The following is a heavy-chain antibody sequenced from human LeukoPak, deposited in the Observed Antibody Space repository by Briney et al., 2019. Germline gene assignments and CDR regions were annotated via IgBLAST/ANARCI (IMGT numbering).Heavy chain of an antibody. D-gene: IGHD3-22*01. CDR2: IFQGGGEI. CDR1: GFTFSSFA. Sequence: GGSLRLSCAASGFTFSSFAMIWVRQPPGKGLEWVSSIFQGGGEIHYADSVKGRFTISRDNSKNTLYLQMNSLRAEDTAVYYCAKVQTPYYYDSSGYYGHFDYWGQGTLVTVSS. V-gene: IGHV3-23*01. J-gene: IGHJ4*02. CDR3: AKVQTPYYYDSSGYYGHFDY.